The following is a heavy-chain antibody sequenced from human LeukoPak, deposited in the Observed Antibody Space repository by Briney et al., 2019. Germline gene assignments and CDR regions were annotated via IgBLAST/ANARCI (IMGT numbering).Heavy chain of an antibody. CDR2: INRNGGVI. CDR3: VRGYSSGYYFDF. CDR1: GFTFDDYG. J-gene: IGHJ4*02. V-gene: IGHV3-20*04. D-gene: IGHD3-22*01. Sequence: SGGSLRLSCAASGFTFDDYGMSWVRQAPGKGLEWVSGINRNGGVISYADSVKGRFTISRDNAKNSLYLQMNSLRAEDTALYYCVRGYSSGYYFDFWGQGTPVTVSS.